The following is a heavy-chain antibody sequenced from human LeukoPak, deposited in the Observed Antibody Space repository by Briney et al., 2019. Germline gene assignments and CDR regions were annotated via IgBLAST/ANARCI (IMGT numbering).Heavy chain of an antibody. CDR1: GGTFSSYA. CDR2: IIPIFGTA. J-gene: IGHJ3*02. Sequence: SVKVSCKASGGTFSSYAISWVRQASGQGLEWMGGIIPIFGTANYAQKFQGRVTITADESTSTAYMELSSLRSEDTAVYYCARWDNYDSSGYYAGPSAFDIWGQGTMVTVSS. D-gene: IGHD3-22*01. CDR3: ARWDNYDSSGYYAGPSAFDI. V-gene: IGHV1-69*13.